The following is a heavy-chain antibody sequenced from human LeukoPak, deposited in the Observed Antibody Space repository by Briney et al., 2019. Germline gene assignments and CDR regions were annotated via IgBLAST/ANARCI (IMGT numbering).Heavy chain of an antibody. Sequence: ASVKVSCKASGYTFTSYGINWVRQAPGQGLEWMGWISAYNGDTNYAQKLQGRVTMTTDTSTSTAYMELRSLRSDDTAVYYCARDGQLRYFDWLFDYWGQGTLVTVSS. CDR1: GYTFTSYG. CDR3: ARDGQLRYFDWLFDY. CDR2: ISAYNGDT. V-gene: IGHV1-18*01. D-gene: IGHD3-9*01. J-gene: IGHJ4*02.